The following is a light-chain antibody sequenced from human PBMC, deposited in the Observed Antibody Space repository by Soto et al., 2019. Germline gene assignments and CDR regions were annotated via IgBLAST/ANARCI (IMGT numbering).Light chain of an antibody. CDR1: QGISTY. J-gene: IGKJ2*01. V-gene: IGKV1-27*01. CDR2: AAS. CDR3: QKYNSAPHT. Sequence: DIQMTQSPASLSESVGARVTITCRASQGISTYLAWYQQKPGKVPKLLIYAASTLQSGVPSRFSGSGSGTDFTLTIRSLQLEDIATYYCQKYNSAPHTFGQGTNLAIK.